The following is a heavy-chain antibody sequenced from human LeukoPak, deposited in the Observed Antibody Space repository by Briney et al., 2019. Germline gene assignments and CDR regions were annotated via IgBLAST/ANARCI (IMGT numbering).Heavy chain of an antibody. CDR2: ISYDGSNK. J-gene: IGHJ1*01. V-gene: IGHV3-30-3*01. CDR3: ARLYSSSEYFQH. Sequence: PGGSLRLSCAASGFTFSSYAMHWVRQAPGKGLEWVAVISYDGSNKYYADSVKGRFTISRDNSKNTLYLQMNSLRAEDTAVYYCARLYSSSEYFQHWGQGTLVTVSS. CDR1: GFTFSSYA. D-gene: IGHD6-13*01.